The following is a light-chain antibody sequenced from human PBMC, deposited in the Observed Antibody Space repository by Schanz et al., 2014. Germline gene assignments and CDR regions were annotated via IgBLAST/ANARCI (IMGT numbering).Light chain of an antibody. J-gene: IGLJ3*02. Sequence: QSALTQPASVSGSPGQSITISCTGTSSDVGGYNFVSWYQQHPGKAPKLMIHDVSNRPSGVSNRFSGSKSGNTASLTVSGLQAEDEADYYCSSHTSSNTWVFGGGTKLTVL. CDR3: SSHTSSNTWV. CDR2: DVS. V-gene: IGLV2-14*01. CDR1: SSDVGGYNF.